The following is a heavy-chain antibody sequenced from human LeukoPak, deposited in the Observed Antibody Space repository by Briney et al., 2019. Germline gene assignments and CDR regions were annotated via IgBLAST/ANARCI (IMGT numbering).Heavy chain of an antibody. D-gene: IGHD1-26*01. CDR3: ARDWSDLRTNPPDY. J-gene: IGHJ4*02. Sequence: GGSLRLSCVASGFTFSTYWMSWVRQAPGKGLEWVANINQDGSGRYHVDSVKGRITISRDNAKNSLYLQMNSLRAEDTAVYYCARDWSDLRTNPPDYWGQGTLVTVSS. CDR2: INQDGSGR. CDR1: GFTFSTYW. V-gene: IGHV3-7*01.